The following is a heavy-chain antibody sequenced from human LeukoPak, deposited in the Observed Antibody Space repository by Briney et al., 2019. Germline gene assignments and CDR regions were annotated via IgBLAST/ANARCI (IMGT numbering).Heavy chain of an antibody. Sequence: SQTLSLTCTVSGGSISSGGYYWSWIRQHPGKGLEWIGYIYYSGSTYYNPFLKSRVTISVDTSKNQFSLKLSSVTAADTAVYYCARDGGDSSGYPFDYWGQGTLVTVSS. D-gene: IGHD3-22*01. CDR2: IYYSGST. J-gene: IGHJ4*02. V-gene: IGHV4-31*03. CDR3: ARDGGDSSGYPFDY. CDR1: GGSISSGGYY.